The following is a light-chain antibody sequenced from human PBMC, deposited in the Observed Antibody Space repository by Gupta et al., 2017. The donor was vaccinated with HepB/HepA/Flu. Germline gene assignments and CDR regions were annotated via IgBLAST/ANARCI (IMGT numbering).Light chain of an antibody. CDR3: AAWDASLNGLV. CDR2: YDE. Sequence: QPVVTQPPSVSDAPRQWVSISRSASWSNIGDNTAAWYQHPPGKAPNLLIYYDELRPSGVADRCSGSKSGASASLTISGRQSEDEADYYCAAWDASLNGLVFGGGTKLTVL. J-gene: IGLJ2*01. V-gene: IGLV1-36*01. CDR1: WSNIGDNT.